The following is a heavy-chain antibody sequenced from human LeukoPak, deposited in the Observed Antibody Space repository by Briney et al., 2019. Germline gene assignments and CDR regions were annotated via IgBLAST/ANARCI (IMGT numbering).Heavy chain of an antibody. CDR1: GFSFDEYG. CDR3: ARGPLFGQFKGFDP. V-gene: IGHV3-20*01. J-gene: IGHJ5*02. D-gene: IGHD3-10*01. CDR2: INWNGGST. Sequence: GGSLRLSCAASGFSFDEYGMSWVRQAPGKGLEWVSGINWNGGSTGYADSVKGRFTISRDNAKNSLYLQMNSLRAEDTALYHCARGPLFGQFKGFDPWGQGTLVTVSS.